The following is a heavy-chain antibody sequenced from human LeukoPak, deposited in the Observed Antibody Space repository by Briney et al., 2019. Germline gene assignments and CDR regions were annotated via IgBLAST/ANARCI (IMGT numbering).Heavy chain of an antibody. CDR1: GFTFSSYS. D-gene: IGHD7-27*01. V-gene: IGHV3-48*04. CDR3: ARSLGFEDYYYGMDV. Sequence: GGSLRLSCAASGFTFSSYSMNWVRQAPGKGLEWVSYISSSGSTIYYVDSVKGRFTISRDNAKNSLYLQMNSLRAEDTAVYYCARSLGFEDYYYGMDVWGQGTTVTVSS. J-gene: IGHJ6*02. CDR2: ISSSGSTI.